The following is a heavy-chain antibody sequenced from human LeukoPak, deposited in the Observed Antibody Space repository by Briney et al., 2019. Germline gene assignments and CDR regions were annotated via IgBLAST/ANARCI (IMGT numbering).Heavy chain of an antibody. D-gene: IGHD3-10*02. Sequence: SETLSLTCTVSGYSISSGYYWGWIRQPPGKGLEWNGSIYHSGSTYYNPSLKSRVTISVDTSKNQFSLKLSSVTAADTAVYYCARDPPLGSASKGRGLGYWYGMDVWGQGTTVTVSS. CDR1: GYSISSGYY. CDR3: ARDPPLGSASKGRGLGYWYGMDV. V-gene: IGHV4-38-2*02. CDR2: IYHSGST. J-gene: IGHJ6*02.